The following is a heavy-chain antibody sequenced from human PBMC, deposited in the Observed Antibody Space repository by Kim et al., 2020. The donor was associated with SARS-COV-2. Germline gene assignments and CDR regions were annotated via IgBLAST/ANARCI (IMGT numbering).Heavy chain of an antibody. J-gene: IGHJ4*02. CDR3: ARLDYGWYFEY. Sequence: SETLSLTCTVSGGSISSGGYYWSWIRQHPGKGLEWIGYIYYSGSTYYNPSLKSRVTISVDTSKNQFSLKLSSVTAADTAVYYCARLDYGWYFEYWGQGTLVTVSS. CDR2: IYYSGST. V-gene: IGHV4-31*03. D-gene: IGHD4-17*01. CDR1: GGSISSGGYY.